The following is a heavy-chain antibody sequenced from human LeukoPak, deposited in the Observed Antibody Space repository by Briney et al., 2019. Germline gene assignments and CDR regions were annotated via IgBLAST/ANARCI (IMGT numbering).Heavy chain of an antibody. V-gene: IGHV4-59*08. J-gene: IGHJ2*01. Sequence: SETLSLTCTVSGGSISSYYWSWIRQPPGKGLEWIWFIYYSGSTNYNPSLKSRLTISVDTSKSQFSLRLSSVTAADTAVYYCTAASGSYWYFDLWGRGTLVTVSS. CDR2: IYYSGST. CDR3: TAASGSYWYFDL. D-gene: IGHD6-13*01. CDR1: GGSISSYY.